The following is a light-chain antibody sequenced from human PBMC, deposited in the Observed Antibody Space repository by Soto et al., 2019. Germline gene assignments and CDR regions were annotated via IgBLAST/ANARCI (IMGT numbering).Light chain of an antibody. CDR3: CSYAGSRTFVL. Sequence: QSALTQPASVSGSPGQSLTISCTGTSSDVGSYHLVSWYQQHPGKAPKLMIYEVTKRPSGVSNRFSGSKSGNTASLTISGLQSEDEADYYCCSYAGSRTFVLFGGGTKLTVL. CDR2: EVT. J-gene: IGLJ3*02. CDR1: SSDVGSYHL. V-gene: IGLV2-23*02.